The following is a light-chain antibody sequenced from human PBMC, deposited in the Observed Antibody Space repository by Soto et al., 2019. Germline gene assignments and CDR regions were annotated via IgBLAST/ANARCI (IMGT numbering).Light chain of an antibody. CDR3: QQNNNWPRT. Sequence: EIVMTQSPATLSVSPGERATLSCRASQSVSSNLAWYQQRPGQAPRLLIYGALTRASGIPARFVGSGSGTAFTLTISSLQSEDFAVYYCQQNNNWPRTFGQATKVDIK. CDR2: GAL. V-gene: IGKV3-15*01. CDR1: QSVSSN. J-gene: IGKJ1*01.